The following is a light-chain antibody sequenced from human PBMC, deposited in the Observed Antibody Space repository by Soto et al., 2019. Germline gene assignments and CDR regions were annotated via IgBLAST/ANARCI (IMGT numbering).Light chain of an antibody. CDR3: AAWDDSLNGYV. Sequence: QSVLTQPPSASGTPGQRVTISCSGSNSNIGSNTVNWYQQLPGTAPKLLIYSDNQRPSAVPDRFSGSKSGTSASLAISGPQSEDEAEYYCAAWDDSLNGYVFGTGTKLTVL. CDR2: SDN. V-gene: IGLV1-44*01. CDR1: NSNIGSNT. J-gene: IGLJ1*01.